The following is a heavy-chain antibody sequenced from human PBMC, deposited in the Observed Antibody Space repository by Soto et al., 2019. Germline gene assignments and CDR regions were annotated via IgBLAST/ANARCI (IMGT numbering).Heavy chain of an antibody. J-gene: IGHJ4*02. CDR2: IRSKANSYAT. CDR1: GFTFSGSA. CDR3: ASGLLWFGGPLDY. D-gene: IGHD3-10*01. V-gene: IGHV3-73*01. Sequence: GGSLRLSCAASGFTFSGSAMHWVRQASGKGLEWVGRIRSKANSYATAYAASVKGRFTISRDNSKNTLYLQMNSLRAEDTAVYYCASGLLWFGGPLDYWGQGTLVTVSS.